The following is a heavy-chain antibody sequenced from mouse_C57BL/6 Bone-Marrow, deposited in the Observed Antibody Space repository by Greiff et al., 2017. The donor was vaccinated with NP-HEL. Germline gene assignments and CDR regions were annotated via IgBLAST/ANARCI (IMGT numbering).Heavy chain of an antibody. CDR2: IHPSDSDT. J-gene: IGHJ2*01. CDR1: GYTFTDYY. D-gene: IGHD2-5*01. V-gene: IGHV1-19*01. CDR3: AEFYYSNKGGYFDY. Sequence: EVQLQQSGPVLVKPGASVKMSCKASGYTFTDYYMNWVKQSHGKSLEWIGRIHPSDSDTNYNQKFKGKATLTVDKSSSTAYMQLSSLTSEDSAVYYGAEFYYSNKGGYFDYWGQGTTLTVSS.